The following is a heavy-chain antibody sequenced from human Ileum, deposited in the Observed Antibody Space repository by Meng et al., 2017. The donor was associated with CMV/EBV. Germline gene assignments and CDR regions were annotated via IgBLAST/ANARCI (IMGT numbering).Heavy chain of an antibody. CDR3: AKERPESYGLRPKLGPGALGGGMDV. Sequence: GESLKISCAASGFTFSSYAMSWVRQAPGKGLEWVSVIYSGGSSTYYADSVKGRFTISRDNSKNTLYLQMNSLRAEDTAVYYCAKERPESYGLRPKLGPGALGGGMDVWGQGTTVTVSS. J-gene: IGHJ6*02. CDR2: IYSGGSST. V-gene: IGHV3-23*03. D-gene: IGHD5-18*01. CDR1: GFTFSSYA.